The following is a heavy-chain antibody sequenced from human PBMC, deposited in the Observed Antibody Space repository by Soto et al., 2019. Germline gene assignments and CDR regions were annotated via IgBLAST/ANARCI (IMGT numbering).Heavy chain of an antibody. Sequence: QVQLVESGGGVVQPGRSLRLSCAASGFTFNNYAMHWVRQAPGKGLEWVAVISYDGNNQYYADSVKGRFAISRDNSKNTLYLQMNSLRDEDTVVYYCARDRVYYYDSSGYYNFEYWGQGSLVTVSS. J-gene: IGHJ4*02. V-gene: IGHV3-30*09. CDR3: ARDRVYYYDSSGYYNFEY. CDR2: ISYDGNNQ. CDR1: GFTFNNYA. D-gene: IGHD3-22*01.